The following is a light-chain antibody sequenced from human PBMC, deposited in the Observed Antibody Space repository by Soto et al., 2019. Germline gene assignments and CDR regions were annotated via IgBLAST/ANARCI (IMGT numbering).Light chain of an antibody. Sequence: EIVLTQSPGTLSLSPGERATLSCRASQSVTGSYLVWYQQKPGQAPRLLIYGASNRATGIPDRFSGSGSGTDFTLTISRLEPEDFAVYYCQQYGSSPLLTFGGGTKVEIK. CDR3: QQYGSSPLLT. CDR2: GAS. V-gene: IGKV3-20*01. J-gene: IGKJ4*01. CDR1: QSVTGSY.